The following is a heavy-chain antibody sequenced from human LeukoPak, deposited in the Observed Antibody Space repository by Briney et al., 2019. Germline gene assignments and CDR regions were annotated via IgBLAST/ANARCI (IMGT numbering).Heavy chain of an antibody. CDR3: ARDFFAFGGVIALLDY. CDR2: ISGSGGST. CDR1: GFTFSNYG. Sequence: GGSLRLSCAASGFTFSNYGMSWVRQAPGKGLEWVSVISGSGGSTYHVDSVKGRFTISRDNSKNTLYLQMNSLRDEDTAVYYCARDFFAFGGVIALLDYWGQGTLVTVSS. J-gene: IGHJ4*02. V-gene: IGHV3-23*01. D-gene: IGHD3-16*02.